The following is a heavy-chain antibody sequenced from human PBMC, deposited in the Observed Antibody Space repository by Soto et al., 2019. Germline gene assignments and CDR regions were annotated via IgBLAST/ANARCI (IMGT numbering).Heavy chain of an antibody. V-gene: IGHV3-30*03. CDR1: GFTFSSYG. D-gene: IGHD2-15*01. Sequence: SLRLSCAASGFTFSSYGMHWVRQAPGKGLEWVAVISYDGSNKYYADSVKGRLTISRDNSKNTLYLQMNSLRADDTAVYYCARNRLAPLRAASDAFDIWGQGTMVTVSS. CDR3: ARNRLAPLRAASDAFDI. CDR2: ISYDGSNK. J-gene: IGHJ3*02.